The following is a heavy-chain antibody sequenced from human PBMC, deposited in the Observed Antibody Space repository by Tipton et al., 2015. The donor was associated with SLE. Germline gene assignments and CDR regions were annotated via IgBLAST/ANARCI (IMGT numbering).Heavy chain of an antibody. D-gene: IGHD3-22*01. Sequence: LRLSCTVSGGSISSHYWSWIRQPPGKGLEWIGYIYYSGSTNYNPSLKSRVTISVDTSKNQFSLKLSSVTAADTAVYYCARDPLYYYDSSGYYPWGQGTLVTVSS. V-gene: IGHV4-59*11. CDR3: ARDPLYYYDSSGYYP. CDR2: IYYSGST. CDR1: GGSISSHY. J-gene: IGHJ5*02.